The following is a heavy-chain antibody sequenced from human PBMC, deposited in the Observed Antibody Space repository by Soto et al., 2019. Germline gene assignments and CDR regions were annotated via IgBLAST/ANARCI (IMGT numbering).Heavy chain of an antibody. D-gene: IGHD5-12*01. V-gene: IGHV1-24*01. CDR3: ATDPGRLRPRMTYYYYSGMDV. CDR2: FDPEDGET. CDR1: GYTLTELS. Sequence: GASVKVSCKVSGYTLTELSMHWVRQAPGKGLEWMGGFDPEDGETIYAQKFQGRVTMTEDTSTDTAYMELSSLRSEDTAVYYCATDPGRLRPRMTYYYYSGMDVWGQETTLTVSS. J-gene: IGHJ6*02.